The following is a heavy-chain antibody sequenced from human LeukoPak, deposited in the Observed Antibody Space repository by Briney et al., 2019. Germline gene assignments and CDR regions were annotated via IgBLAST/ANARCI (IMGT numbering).Heavy chain of an antibody. D-gene: IGHD6-19*01. CDR1: GFTFSSYA. CDR3: AKSQRRIAVAGDYYFDY. J-gene: IGHJ4*02. V-gene: IGHV3-23*01. CDR2: ISGSGGST. Sequence: GGSLRLSCAASGFTFSSYAMSWVRQAPGKGLEWVSAISGSGGSTYYADSVKGRFTISRDNSKNTLYLQMNSLRAEDTAVYYCAKSQRRIAVAGDYYFDYWGQGTLVTVSS.